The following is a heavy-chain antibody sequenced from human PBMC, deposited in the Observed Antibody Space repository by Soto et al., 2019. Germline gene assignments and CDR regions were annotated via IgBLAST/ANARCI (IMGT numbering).Heavy chain of an antibody. D-gene: IGHD1-26*01. Sequence: SVKVSCKASGGTFSSYSINWVRQAPGQGLEWMGEIIPIFGTANYAQKFQGRVTITADESTSTAYMELSSLRSEDTAVYYCARDGGRHSGGIDYWGPGTLVTVSS. CDR3: ARDGGRHSGGIDY. CDR2: IIPIFGTA. J-gene: IGHJ4*02. CDR1: GGTFSSYS. V-gene: IGHV1-69*13.